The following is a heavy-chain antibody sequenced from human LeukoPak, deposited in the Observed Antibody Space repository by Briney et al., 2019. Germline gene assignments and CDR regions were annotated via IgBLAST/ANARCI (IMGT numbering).Heavy chain of an antibody. CDR2: IVVGSGNT. D-gene: IGHD6-13*01. V-gene: IGHV1-58*02. J-gene: IGHJ6*04. Sequence: AVKVSYKGSGFTFTNYAMQGVRQAGGQRLEGIGWIVVGSGNTNYAQKFQEPVTIPRAMSTTTAYIDLRSLRSEDTAVYYCAAAYTTSSWYYGMDVWVKGTTVTVSS. CDR3: AAAYTTSSWYYGMDV. CDR1: GFTFTNYA.